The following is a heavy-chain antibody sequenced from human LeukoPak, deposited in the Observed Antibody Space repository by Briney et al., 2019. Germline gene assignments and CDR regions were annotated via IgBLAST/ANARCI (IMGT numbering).Heavy chain of an antibody. D-gene: IGHD5-18*01. CDR3: ARCDSVTALDY. Sequence: LSETLSLTCTVSGGSISGYYWSWIRQPPGKRLEWIGYVYSSEITNYNPSLKSRVTLSVDTSENQFSLRLSSVTAADTAVYYCARCDSVTALDYWGQGTLVTVSS. J-gene: IGHJ4*02. V-gene: IGHV4-59*01. CDR1: GGSISGYY. CDR2: VYSSEIT.